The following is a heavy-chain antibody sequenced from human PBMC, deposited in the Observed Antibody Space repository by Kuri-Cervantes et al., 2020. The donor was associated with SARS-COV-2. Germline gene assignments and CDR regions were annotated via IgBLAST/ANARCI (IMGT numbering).Heavy chain of an antibody. CDR1: GFTFSSYA. CDR2: ISYDGSNK. V-gene: IGHV3-30-3*01. D-gene: IGHD4-17*01. Sequence: LKISCAASGFTFSSYAMHWVRQAPGKGLEWVAVISYDGSNKYYADSVKGRFTISRDNSKNTLYLQMNSLRAEDTAVYYCARDWDDYGDYGFDYWGQGTLVTVSS. J-gene: IGHJ4*02. CDR3: ARDWDDYGDYGFDY.